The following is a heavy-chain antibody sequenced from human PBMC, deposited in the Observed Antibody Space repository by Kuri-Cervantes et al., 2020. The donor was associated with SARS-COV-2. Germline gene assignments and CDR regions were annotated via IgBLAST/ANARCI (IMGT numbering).Heavy chain of an antibody. D-gene: IGHD3-10*01. CDR1: GGSFSGYY. J-gene: IGHJ4*02. CDR2: INHSGST. Sequence: SETLSLTCAVYGGSFSGYYWSWIRQPPGKGLEWIGEINHSGSTNYNPSLKSRVTISVDTSKNQFSLKLSSVTAADTAVYYCARAGSLLWFGELLSLFDYRGQGTLVTVSS. CDR3: ARAGSLLWFGELLSLFDY. V-gene: IGHV4-34*01.